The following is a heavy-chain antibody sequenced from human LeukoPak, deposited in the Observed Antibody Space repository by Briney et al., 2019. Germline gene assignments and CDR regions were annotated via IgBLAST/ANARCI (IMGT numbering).Heavy chain of an antibody. D-gene: IGHD6-13*01. Sequence: GASVKVSCKASGYTFTGYYMHWVRQAPGQGLEWMGWINPNSGGTNYAQKFQGRVTMTRDTSISTAYMELSRLRSDDTAVYFCARGSAGLGNWFDPWGQGTLVTVSS. J-gene: IGHJ5*02. CDR1: GYTFTGYY. V-gene: IGHV1-2*02. CDR2: INPNSGGT. CDR3: ARGSAGLGNWFDP.